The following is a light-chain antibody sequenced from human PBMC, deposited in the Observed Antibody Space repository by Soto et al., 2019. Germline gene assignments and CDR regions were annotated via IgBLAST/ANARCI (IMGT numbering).Light chain of an antibody. CDR3: SSYAGSRTFVI. V-gene: IGLV2-23*02. CDR1: SSDVGSYHL. Sequence: QSALTQPASVSGSPGQSITIPCTGASSDVGSYHLVSWYQQHPGKAPKLMIYDVSRRPSGVSNRFSGSKSGNTASLTISGLQAEDEADYYCSSYAGSRTFVIFGGGTQLTVL. CDR2: DVS. J-gene: IGLJ2*01.